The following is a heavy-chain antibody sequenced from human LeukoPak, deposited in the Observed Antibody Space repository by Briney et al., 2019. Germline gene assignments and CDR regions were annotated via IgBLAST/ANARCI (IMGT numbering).Heavy chain of an antibody. V-gene: IGHV1-18*04. D-gene: IGHD6-19*01. Sequence: ASVKVSCKASGYTFTSCGISWVRQAPGQGLEWMGWINCDSGNTNYAQKFQGRLTMTTDTSTSTAYMELRSLRSDDTAVYYCARDEVSGGWYNHWGQGTLVTVSS. CDR3: ARDEVSGGWYNH. CDR2: INCDSGNT. J-gene: IGHJ4*02. CDR1: GYTFTSCG.